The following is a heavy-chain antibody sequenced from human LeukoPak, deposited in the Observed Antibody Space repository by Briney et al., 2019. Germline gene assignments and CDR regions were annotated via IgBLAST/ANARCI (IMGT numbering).Heavy chain of an antibody. CDR1: GGSISSGDYY. CDR3: ATTRAPYDSRYYFDY. Sequence: SETLSLTYTVSGGSISSGDYYWSWIRQPPGKGLEWIGYIYYSGSTYYNPSLKSRVTISVDTSKNQFSLKLSSVTAADTAVYYCATTRAPYDSRYYFDYWGQGTLVTVSS. D-gene: IGHD3-22*01. J-gene: IGHJ4*02. CDR2: IYYSGST. V-gene: IGHV4-30-4*01.